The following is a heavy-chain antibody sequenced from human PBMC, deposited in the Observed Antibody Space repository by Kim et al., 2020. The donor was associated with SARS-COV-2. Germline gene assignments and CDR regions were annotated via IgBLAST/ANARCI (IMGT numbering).Heavy chain of an antibody. V-gene: IGHV3-23*01. J-gene: IGHJ4*02. CDR2: ISGSGGST. CDR3: ARRASYRSFAVARVDY. D-gene: IGHD6-19*01. Sequence: GGSLRLSCAASGFTFSSYAMSWVRQAPGKGLEWVSAISGSGGSTYYADSVKGRFTISRDNSKNTLYLQMNSLRAEDTAVYYCARRASYRSFAVARVDYWGQGTLVNVSS. CDR1: GFTFSSYA.